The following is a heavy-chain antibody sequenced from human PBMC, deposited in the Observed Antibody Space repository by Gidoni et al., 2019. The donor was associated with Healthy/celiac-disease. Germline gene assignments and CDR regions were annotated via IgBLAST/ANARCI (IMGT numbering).Heavy chain of an antibody. CDR2: ISGSGGST. CDR3: AKDGYNWEGWFDP. V-gene: IGHV3-23*01. CDR1: GFTFSSYA. J-gene: IGHJ5*02. D-gene: IGHD1-20*01. Sequence: EVQLLESGAGLVQPGGSLRLSCAASGFTFSSYAMSWVRQAPGKGLEWVSAISGSGGSTYSADSVKGQFTISRDNSKNTLYLQMNSQRAEDTAVYYCAKDGYNWEGWFDPWGQGTLVTVSS.